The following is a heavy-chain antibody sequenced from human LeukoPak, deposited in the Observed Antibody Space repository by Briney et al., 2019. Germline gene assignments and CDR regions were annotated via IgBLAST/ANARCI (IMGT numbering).Heavy chain of an antibody. J-gene: IGHJ4*02. CDR2: ISSDGTNK. D-gene: IGHD1-26*01. Sequence: GRSLRLSCAASGFTFSSYTMHWVRQAPGKGLEWVAVISSDGTNKYYADSMKGRFTISRDNSKNTLYVQMNSLRAEDTAVYYCARDPPKGAVGAFDYWGQGTLVTVSS. CDR3: ARDPPKGAVGAFDY. CDR1: GFTFSSYT. V-gene: IGHV3-30-3*01.